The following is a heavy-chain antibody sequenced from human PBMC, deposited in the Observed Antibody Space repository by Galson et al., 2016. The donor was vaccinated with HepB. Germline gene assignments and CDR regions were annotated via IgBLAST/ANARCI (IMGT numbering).Heavy chain of an antibody. CDR1: GAFNSSYY. CDR2: IYYSGTT. D-gene: IGHD5/OR15-5a*01. V-gene: IGHV4-59*01. CDR3: VRGIVSTTFGYAFDV. J-gene: IGHJ3*01. Sequence: SETLSLTCTVSGAFNSSYYWSWIRRHPGKGLEWIGYIYYSGTTNYNPSLKNRVSVSADKSKNQFSLRLTSVTAADTAVYFCVRGIVSTTFGYAFDVWGQGTMVTISS.